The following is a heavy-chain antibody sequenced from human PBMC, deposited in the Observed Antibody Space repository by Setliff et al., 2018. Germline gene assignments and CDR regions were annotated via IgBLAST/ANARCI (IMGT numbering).Heavy chain of an antibody. J-gene: IGHJ4*02. V-gene: IGHV4-4*07. Sequence: SETLSLTCTVAGDSLSNYYWNWIRQPAGKGLEWIGRIYVTESTKYNPSLKSRVTLSIDTSKNQFSLKLSSVTAADAALYYCAASRAYTGAVEEWFLPKTFDFWGQGSPVTVSS. D-gene: IGHD3-10*01. CDR3: AASRAYTGAVEEWFLPKTFDF. CDR2: IYVTEST. CDR1: GDSLSNYY.